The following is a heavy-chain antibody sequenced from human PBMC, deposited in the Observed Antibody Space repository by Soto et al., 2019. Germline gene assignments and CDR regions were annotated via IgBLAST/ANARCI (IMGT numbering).Heavy chain of an antibody. CDR1: GFIFNNYG. CDR3: ARDLGRFGVGTSALDY. D-gene: IGHD3-3*01. Sequence: QVQLVESGGGAVQPGRSLRLSCAGSGFIFNNYGFHWVRQAPDKGLEWVAIISYDGTKQYYADSVKGRFTVSRDRSTNTLYLQMNSLRAEDTAVYHCARDLGRFGVGTSALDYWGQGTLVTVSS. V-gene: IGHV3-33*01. J-gene: IGHJ4*02. CDR2: ISYDGTKQ.